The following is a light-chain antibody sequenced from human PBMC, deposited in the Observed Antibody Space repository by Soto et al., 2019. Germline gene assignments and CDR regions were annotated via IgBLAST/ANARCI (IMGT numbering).Light chain of an antibody. CDR2: TAS. CDR1: QGIGTA. J-gene: IGKJ1*01. Sequence: IQLTQSPSTLSASVGDRVTLTFRPSQGIGTALAWYQQKPGAVPKLLVHTASTLQSGVPSRFSGSGSGTDFTLTISSLQPEDVATYYCQKYDRAPTFGPGTKVDIK. CDR3: QKYDRAPT. V-gene: IGKV1-27*01.